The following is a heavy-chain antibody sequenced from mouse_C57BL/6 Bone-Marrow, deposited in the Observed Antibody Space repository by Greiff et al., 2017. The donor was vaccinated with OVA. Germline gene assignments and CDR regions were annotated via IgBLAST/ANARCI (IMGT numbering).Heavy chain of an antibody. CDR3: TRDWYFDV. J-gene: IGHJ1*03. Sequence: VQLQQSGAELVRPGASVTLSCKASGYTFTDYEMHWVKQTPVHGLEWIGAIDPETGGTAYNQKFKGKAIPTADKSSSTAYMELRSLTSEDSAVYYCTRDWYFDVWGTGTTVTVSS. CDR1: GYTFTDYE. V-gene: IGHV1-15*01. CDR2: IDPETGGT.